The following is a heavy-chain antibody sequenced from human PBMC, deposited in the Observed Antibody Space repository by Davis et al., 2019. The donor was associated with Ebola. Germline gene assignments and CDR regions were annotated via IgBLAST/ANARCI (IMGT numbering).Heavy chain of an antibody. D-gene: IGHD6-19*01. CDR2: ISSSSSYI. V-gene: IGHV3-21*01. J-gene: IGHJ4*02. CDR1: GFTFNSYT. CDR3: ATLGSGWPLDY. Sequence: PGGSLRLSCAASGFTFNSYTMNWVRQAPGKGLEWVSSISSSSSYIYYADSVKGRFTISRDNAKNSLYLQMNSLRAEDTAVYYCATLGSGWPLDYWGQGTLVTVSS.